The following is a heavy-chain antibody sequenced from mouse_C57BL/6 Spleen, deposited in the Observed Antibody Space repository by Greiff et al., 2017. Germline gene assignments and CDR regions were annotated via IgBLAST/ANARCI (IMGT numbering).Heavy chain of an antibody. J-gene: IGHJ4*01. Sequence: QVQLRQPGAELVKPGASVKLSCKASGYTFTSYWMHWVKQRPGQGLEWIGMIHPNSGSTNYNEKFKSKATLTVDKSSSTAYMQLSSLTSEDSAVYYCARSYYGYDDYYAMDYWGQGTSVTVSS. CDR3: ARSYYGYDDYYAMDY. V-gene: IGHV1-64*01. CDR1: GYTFTSYW. CDR2: IHPNSGST. D-gene: IGHD2-9*01.